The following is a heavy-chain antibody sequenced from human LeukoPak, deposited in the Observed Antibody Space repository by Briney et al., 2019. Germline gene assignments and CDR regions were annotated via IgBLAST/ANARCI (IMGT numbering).Heavy chain of an antibody. J-gene: IGHJ4*02. D-gene: IGHD3-10*01. CDR2: ISSKAYGGTT. Sequence: PGRSLRLSCTESGFTFGDYAMSWFRQAPGKGLEWVGFISSKAYGGTTEYAASVKGRFTISRDDSKSIAHLQMNSLKTEDTAVYYCTRDKLMVRGVIITERMEWGQGTLVTVSS. CDR3: TRDKLMVRGVIITERME. CDR1: GFTFGDYA. V-gene: IGHV3-49*03.